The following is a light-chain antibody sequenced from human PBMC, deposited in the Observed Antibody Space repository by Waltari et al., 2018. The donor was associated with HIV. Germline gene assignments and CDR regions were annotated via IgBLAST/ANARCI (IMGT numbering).Light chain of an antibody. Sequence: EFVLTQSPATLSLSPGEGATLSCRASPSISSHLAWYQQIPGHPPRLRIYGTSNRAPGVPARFSGSGSGTDFTLTISSLEPEDFAVYFCQQRSDWPYTFGQGTKVEIK. J-gene: IGKJ2*01. CDR2: GTS. V-gene: IGKV3-11*01. CDR1: PSISSH. CDR3: QQRSDWPYT.